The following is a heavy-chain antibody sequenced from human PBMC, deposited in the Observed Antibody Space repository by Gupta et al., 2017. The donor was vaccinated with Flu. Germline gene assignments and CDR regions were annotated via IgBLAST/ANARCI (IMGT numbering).Heavy chain of an antibody. CDR1: GYSISSGYY. Sequence: QVQLQESGPGLVKPSETLSLTCAVSGYSISSGYYWGWIRQPPGKGLEWIGSIYHSGSTYYNPSLKSRVTISVDTSKNQFSLKLSSVTAADTAVYYCARDGCSGGSCYSDDWYFDLWGRGTLVTVSS. J-gene: IGHJ2*01. CDR2: IYHSGST. CDR3: ARDGCSGGSCYSDDWYFDL. D-gene: IGHD2-15*01. V-gene: IGHV4-38-2*02.